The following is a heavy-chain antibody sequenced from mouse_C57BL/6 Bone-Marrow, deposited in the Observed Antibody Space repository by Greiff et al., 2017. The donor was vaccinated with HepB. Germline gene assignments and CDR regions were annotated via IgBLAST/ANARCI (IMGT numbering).Heavy chain of an antibody. Sequence: VKLMESGAELARPGASVKLSCKASGYTFTSYGISWVKQRTGQGLEWIGEIYPRSGNTYYNEKFKGKATLTADKSSSTAYMELRSLTSEDSAVYFCARSSITTVVAPVAYWGQGTLVTVSA. V-gene: IGHV1-81*01. CDR1: GYTFTSYG. D-gene: IGHD1-1*01. CDR2: IYPRSGNT. CDR3: ARSSITTVVAPVAY. J-gene: IGHJ3*01.